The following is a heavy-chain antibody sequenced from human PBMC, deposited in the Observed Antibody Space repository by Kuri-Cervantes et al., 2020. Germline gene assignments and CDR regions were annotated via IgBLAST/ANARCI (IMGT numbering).Heavy chain of an antibody. CDR3: ARGIVSGSYGEFDP. J-gene: IGHJ5*02. V-gene: IGHV3-48*02. CDR2: ISSSSSTI. Sequence: GGSLRLSCAASGFTFSRYSMNWVRQAPGKGLEWVSSISSSSSTIYYADSVKGRFTISRDNAKNSLYLQMNSLRDEDTAVYYCARGIVSGSYGEFDPWGQGTLVTVSS. D-gene: IGHD1-26*01. CDR1: GFTFSRYS.